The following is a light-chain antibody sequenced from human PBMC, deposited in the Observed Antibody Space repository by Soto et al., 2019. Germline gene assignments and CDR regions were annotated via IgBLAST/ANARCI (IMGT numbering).Light chain of an antibody. V-gene: IGKV1-5*01. CDR1: QSISSW. CDR3: QQYNSYSWT. Sequence: DIQMTQSPSTLSAGVGDRVTSTCRASQSISSWLAWYQQKPGKPPKLLIYDASSLESVVPSRFSGSGSGTEFTLTISSLQPDDFATYYCQQYNSYSWTVGQGTKVDSK. CDR2: DAS. J-gene: IGKJ1*01.